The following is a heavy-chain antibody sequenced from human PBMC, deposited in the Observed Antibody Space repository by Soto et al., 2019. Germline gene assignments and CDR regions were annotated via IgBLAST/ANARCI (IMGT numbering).Heavy chain of an antibody. Sequence: ASVKVSCKASGYTFTSYYMHWVRQAPGQGLEWMGIINPSGGSTSYAQKFQGRVTMTRDTSTSTVYMELSSLRSEDTAVYYCARDLRGYYDSSGSYPEYFDYWGQGTLVTVSS. CDR1: GYTFTSYY. V-gene: IGHV1-46*01. CDR3: ARDLRGYYDSSGSYPEYFDY. CDR2: INPSGGST. D-gene: IGHD3-22*01. J-gene: IGHJ4*02.